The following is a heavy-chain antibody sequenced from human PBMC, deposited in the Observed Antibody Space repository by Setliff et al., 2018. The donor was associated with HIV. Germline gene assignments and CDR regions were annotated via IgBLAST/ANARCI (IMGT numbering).Heavy chain of an antibody. Sequence: SETLSLTCTVSGGSISSATHYWGWIRQPPGKGLAWIGSIFYSGSSHYNPSLKSRAIISVDTSKNQFSLRLSSVTAADTAVCYCARLHPGGYDPYYYNYYMDVWGRGTTVTVSS. CDR1: GGSISSATHY. CDR3: ARLHPGGYDPYYYNYYMDV. J-gene: IGHJ6*03. D-gene: IGHD5-12*01. CDR2: IFYSGSS. V-gene: IGHV4-39*01.